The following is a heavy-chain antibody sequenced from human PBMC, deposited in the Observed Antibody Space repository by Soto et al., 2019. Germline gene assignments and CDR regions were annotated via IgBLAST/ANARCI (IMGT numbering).Heavy chain of an antibody. V-gene: IGHV1-18*01. Sequence: QVQLVQSGVEVKKPGASVKVSCKASGYTFSNYGISWVRQAPGQGLEWMGWFSSYNGDARYAQNLQGRVTMTTDTSTSTAYMELWSLRSDDTAVYYCAREESGGLDYWGQGTLVTVSS. CDR3: AREESGGLDY. CDR1: GYTFSNYG. D-gene: IGHD2-15*01. J-gene: IGHJ4*02. CDR2: FSSYNGDA.